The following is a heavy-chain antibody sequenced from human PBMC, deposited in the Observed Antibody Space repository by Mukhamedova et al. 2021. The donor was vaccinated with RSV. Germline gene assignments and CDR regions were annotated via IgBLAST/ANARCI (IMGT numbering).Heavy chain of an antibody. Sequence: GQGLEWMGIINPSGGSTSYAQKFQGRVTMTRDTSTSTVYMELSSLRSEDTAVYYCARDSQPTYYYGSGSYSDLWGRGTLGTVSS. J-gene: IGHJ2*01. CDR3: ARDSQPTYYYGSGSYSDL. CDR2: INPSGGST. V-gene: IGHV1-46*01. D-gene: IGHD3-10*01.